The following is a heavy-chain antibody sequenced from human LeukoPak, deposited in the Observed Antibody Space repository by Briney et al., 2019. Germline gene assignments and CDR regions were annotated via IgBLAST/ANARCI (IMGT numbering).Heavy chain of an antibody. Sequence: PGGSLRLSCAASGNYLMHWVRQAPGKGLVWVSHINGDGSWTTYADSVKGRFTISKDNAKNTVHLQMNNLRAEDTAVYYCVSFYETYWGRGTLVTVSS. V-gene: IGHV3-74*01. J-gene: IGHJ4*02. CDR2: INGDGSWT. CDR3: VSFYETY. CDR1: GNYL. D-gene: IGHD2-2*01.